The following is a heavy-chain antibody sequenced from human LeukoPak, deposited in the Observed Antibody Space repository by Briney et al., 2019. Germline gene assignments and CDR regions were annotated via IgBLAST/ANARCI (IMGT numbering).Heavy chain of an antibody. J-gene: IGHJ4*02. CDR1: GFAFISFD. D-gene: IGHD3/OR15-3a*01. V-gene: IGHV3-21*01. CDR3: ARGDSFDY. CDR2: ISSRSSYI. Sequence: GGPLRLSCEPPGFAFISFDITWARKAPGKGLEWVSSISSRSSYIYYADSVKGRFTISRDNAKNSLYLQMNSLRAEDTGVYYCARGDSFDYWGQGTLVTVSS.